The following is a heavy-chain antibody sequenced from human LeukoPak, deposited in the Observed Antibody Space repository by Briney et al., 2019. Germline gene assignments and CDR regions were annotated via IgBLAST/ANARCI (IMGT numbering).Heavy chain of an antibody. V-gene: IGHV4-4*07. CDR3: ARSGSYTVGFDP. CDR1: GGYISSYY. CDR2: IYTSGST. Sequence: SETLSLTCTASGGYISSYYWSWIRQPAGKGLERIGRIYTSGSTNYNPSLKSRVTMSVDTSKNQFSLKLSSVTAADTAVYYCARSGSYTVGFDPWGQGTLVTVSS. J-gene: IGHJ5*02. D-gene: IGHD1-26*01.